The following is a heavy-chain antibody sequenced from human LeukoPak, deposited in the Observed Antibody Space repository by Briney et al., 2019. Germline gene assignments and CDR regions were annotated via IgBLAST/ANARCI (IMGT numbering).Heavy chain of an antibody. D-gene: IGHD6-13*01. Sequence: PSETLSLTCAAYGGSFSGYYWSWIRQPPGKGLEWIGSIYYSGSTYYNPSLKSRVTISVDTSKNQFSLKLSSVTAADTAVYYCARQWKIAAAGTFGYWGQGTLVTVSS. CDR3: ARQWKIAAAGTFGY. J-gene: IGHJ4*02. CDR2: IYYSGST. V-gene: IGHV4-34*01. CDR1: GGSFSGYY.